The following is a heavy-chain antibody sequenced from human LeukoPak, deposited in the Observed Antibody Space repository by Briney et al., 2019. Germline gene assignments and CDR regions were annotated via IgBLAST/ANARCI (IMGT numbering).Heavy chain of an antibody. CDR3: AADHERAGDISFFYLDV. Sequence: SVKVSCKASGGAFSSYAFSWVRQAPAQGLEWMGGIVPMFGTPTYSQKFKGRITLTADESTSTVYMELSSLRSQDTALYYCAADHERAGDISFFYLDVWGKGTTVTVSS. CDR1: GGAFSSYA. J-gene: IGHJ6*03. CDR2: IVPMFGTP. D-gene: IGHD7-27*01. V-gene: IGHV1-69*13.